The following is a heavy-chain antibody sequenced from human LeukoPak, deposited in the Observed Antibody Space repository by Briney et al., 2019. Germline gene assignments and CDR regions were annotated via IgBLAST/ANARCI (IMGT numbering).Heavy chain of an antibody. V-gene: IGHV4-4*09. CDR2: IYTSGST. CDR3: ARGIKDGYNRNWFDP. D-gene: IGHD5-24*01. J-gene: IGHJ5*02. Sequence: SETLSLTCTVSGGSISSYYWSWIRQPPGKGLEWIGYIYTSGSTNSNPSLKSRVTISVDTSKNQFSLKLSSVTAADTAVYYCARGIKDGYNRNWFDPWGQGTLVTVSS. CDR1: GGSISSYY.